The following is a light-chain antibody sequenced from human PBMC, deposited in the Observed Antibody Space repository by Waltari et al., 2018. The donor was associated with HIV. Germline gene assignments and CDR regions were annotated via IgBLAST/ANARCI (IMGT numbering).Light chain of an antibody. Sequence: QSVLTQPASVSGSPGQSITISCTGTNSDIGAYDYVPWYQQHPGKAPNLLIYEVTIRSPGISYRFSGSKSGNTASMTISGLQAEDEAHYYCSSYAATTTIVFGGGTRLTVL. V-gene: IGLV2-14*01. CDR3: SSYAATTTIV. CDR1: NSDIGAYDY. J-gene: IGLJ3*02. CDR2: EVT.